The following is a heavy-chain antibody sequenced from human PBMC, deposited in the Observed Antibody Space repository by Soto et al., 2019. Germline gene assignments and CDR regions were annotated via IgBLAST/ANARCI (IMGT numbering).Heavy chain of an antibody. J-gene: IGHJ4*02. CDR3: AGATGRDILTHYLAN. CDR1: GGTFSNYA. Sequence: VQLVQSGAEVKKPGSSVKVSCKASGGTFSNYAFTWVRQAPGRGLEWMGGIIPVFGTTNYAQIFQDRVTITADASTNTAYMELKSLTFEDTANYYCAGATGRDILTHYLANWGQGTLITVSS. D-gene: IGHD3-9*01. V-gene: IGHV1-69*12. CDR2: IIPVFGTT.